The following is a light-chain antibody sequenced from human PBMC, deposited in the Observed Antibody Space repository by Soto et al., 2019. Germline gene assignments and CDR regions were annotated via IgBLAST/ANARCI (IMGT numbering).Light chain of an antibody. V-gene: IGKV1-39*01. CDR2: GAT. J-gene: IGKJ4*01. Sequence: DIQRTQSPSSLSASVGDTVTIACRASRRSRAYLNWYQHKPGKAPNPLIYGATTLHSGVPSRFSGSGSGTDFSLTISSLQPEDFASYYCLQTFSVTPLPFGGGTKVEI. CDR3: LQTFSVTPLP. CDR1: RRSRAY.